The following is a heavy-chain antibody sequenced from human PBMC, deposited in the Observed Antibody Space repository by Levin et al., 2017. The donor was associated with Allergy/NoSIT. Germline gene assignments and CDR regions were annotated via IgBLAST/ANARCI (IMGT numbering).Heavy chain of an antibody. D-gene: IGHD1-20*01. V-gene: IGHV3-23*01. Sequence: QAGGSLRLSCAASGFTLNMYAMYWVRQSPGKGLEYVSAITGTTGDPYYSDSVKGRFTISRDISKNTLFLQLNSLRGEDTAIYYCAKRGDTRTNNWAYFDYWGQGTLVSVSS. J-gene: IGHJ4*02. CDR2: ITGTTGDP. CDR1: GFTLNMYA. CDR3: AKRGDTRTNNWAYFDY.